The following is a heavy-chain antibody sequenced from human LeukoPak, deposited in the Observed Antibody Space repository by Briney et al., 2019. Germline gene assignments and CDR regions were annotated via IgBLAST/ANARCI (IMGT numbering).Heavy chain of an antibody. D-gene: IGHD5-24*01. Sequence: GRSLRLSCAASGFTFSSYAMHWVRQAAGKGLEWVAVISYDGSNKYYADSVKGRFTISRDNSKNTLYLQMNSLRAEDTAVYYCARDSARLRWLQVSSMDYDYWGQGTLVTVSS. J-gene: IGHJ4*02. CDR2: ISYDGSNK. CDR3: ARDSARLRWLQVSSMDYDY. V-gene: IGHV3-30*04. CDR1: GFTFSSYA.